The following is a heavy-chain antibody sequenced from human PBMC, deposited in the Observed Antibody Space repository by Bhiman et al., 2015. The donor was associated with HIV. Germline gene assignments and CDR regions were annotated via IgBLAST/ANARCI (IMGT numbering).Heavy chain of an antibody. CDR2: INSDGSST. J-gene: IGHJ4*02. Sequence: EVQLVESGGGLVQPGGSLRLSCAASGFTFNSYWMHWVRQAPGKGLVWVSRINSDGSSTRYADSVKGRFTISRDNAKNTLYLQMNSLRAEDTAVYYCARDSGYDWPTDYWGQGTLVTVSS. D-gene: IGHD5-12*01. CDR3: ARDSGYDWPTDY. V-gene: IGHV3-74*01. CDR1: GFTFNSYW.